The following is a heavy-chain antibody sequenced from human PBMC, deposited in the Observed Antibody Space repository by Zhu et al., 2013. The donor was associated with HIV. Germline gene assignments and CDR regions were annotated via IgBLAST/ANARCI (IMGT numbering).Heavy chain of an antibody. J-gene: IGHJ3*02. CDR1: GGSFSTTT. D-gene: IGHD7-27*01. CDR2: IIPILDIA. Sequence: QVHLVQSGAEVKKPGSSVKVSCKASGGSFSTTTISWVRQAPGQGLEWMGEIIPILDIAKSAQKFQDRVTITADESTSTAYMELSSLRFEDTAVYYCVRAPSNWGNDAFDIWGQGTVVTVSS. CDR3: VRAPSNWGNDAFDI. V-gene: IGHV1-69*01.